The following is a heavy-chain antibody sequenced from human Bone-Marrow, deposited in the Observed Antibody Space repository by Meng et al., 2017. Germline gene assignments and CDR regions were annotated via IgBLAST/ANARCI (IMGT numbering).Heavy chain of an antibody. Sequence: QLQLQESGSGLVKPSQTLSLTCAVLGGSFSSGGYSWSWIRQPPGKGLEWIGYIYHSGTTYYNPSLKSRVTISVDRSKNQFSLKLTSVTAADTAVYYCARDLPYASGAGGFDPWGQGTLVTVSS. J-gene: IGHJ5*02. D-gene: IGHD3-10*01. CDR3: ARDLPYASGAGGFDP. CDR1: GGSFSSGGYS. CDR2: IYHSGTT. V-gene: IGHV4-30-2*01.